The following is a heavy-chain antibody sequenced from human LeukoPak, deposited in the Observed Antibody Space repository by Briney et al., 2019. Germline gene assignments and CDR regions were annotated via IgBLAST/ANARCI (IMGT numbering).Heavy chain of an antibody. J-gene: IGHJ4*02. D-gene: IGHD6-19*01. V-gene: IGHV3-74*01. Sequence: QPGGSLRLSCAASGFPFSNYWMHWVRRAPGKGLVWVSRMNSDGSSTSYADSVKGRFTISRDNAKNTLYLQMNSLRAEDAAVYYCATVSRSSGRGYFDYWGPGTLVTVPS. CDR2: MNSDGSST. CDR1: GFPFSNYW. CDR3: ATVSRSSGRGYFDY.